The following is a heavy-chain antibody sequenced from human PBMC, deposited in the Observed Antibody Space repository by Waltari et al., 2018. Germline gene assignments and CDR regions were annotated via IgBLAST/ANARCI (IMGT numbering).Heavy chain of an antibody. CDR2: ISSSGGT. CDR3: ARQATDTYYYYYMDV. D-gene: IGHD2-21*02. J-gene: IGHJ6*03. Sequence: QLQLQESGPGLVKPSETLSLTCTVSGGSISTTTYYWGWIRQPPGKGLGWIGCISSSGGTSFNPSHNSRVTMSVDTSKNQFSLKLNSVTAADTAVYYCARQATDTYYYYYMDVWGKGTTVTVSS. V-gene: IGHV4-39*01. CDR1: GGSISTTTYY.